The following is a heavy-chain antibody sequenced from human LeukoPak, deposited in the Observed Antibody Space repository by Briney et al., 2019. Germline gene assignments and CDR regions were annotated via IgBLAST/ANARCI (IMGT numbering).Heavy chain of an antibody. V-gene: IGHV3-49*04. J-gene: IGHJ4*02. CDR2: IRSKAYGGTT. Sequence: PGRSLRLSCTVSGFTFGDYAMSWVRQAPGKGQDLVGFIRSKAYGGTTEYAASVKGRFTISRDDSKSIAYLQMNSLKTEDTAVYYCTRDGIVGATTGFDYWGQGTLVTVSS. CDR3: TRDGIVGATTGFDY. D-gene: IGHD1-26*01. CDR1: GFTFGDYA.